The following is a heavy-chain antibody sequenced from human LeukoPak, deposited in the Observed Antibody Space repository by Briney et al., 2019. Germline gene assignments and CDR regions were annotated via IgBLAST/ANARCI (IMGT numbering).Heavy chain of an antibody. CDR1: GFTFSSHD. CDR2: ISGSGGST. D-gene: IGHD1-1*01. J-gene: IGHJ4*02. V-gene: IGHV3-23*01. CDR3: AKDNRRWNDALDY. Sequence: GGSLRLSCAASGFTFSSHDMSWVRQAPGKGLEWASAISGSGGSTYYADSVKGRFTISRDNSKNTLYLQMNSLRAEDTAVYYCAKDNRRWNDALDYWGQGTLVTVSS.